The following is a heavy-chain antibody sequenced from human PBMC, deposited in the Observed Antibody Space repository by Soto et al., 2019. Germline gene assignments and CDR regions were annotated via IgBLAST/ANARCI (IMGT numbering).Heavy chain of an antibody. CDR3: ARDGTIFVVVTLNTCGMDV. CDR2: IIPIFGTA. CDR1: GGTFSSYA. Sequence: SEKVSCKASGGTFSSYAISWVRQAPGQGLEWMGGIIPIFGTANYAQKFQGRVTITADESTSTAYMELSSLRSEDTAVYYCARDGTIFVVVTLNTCGMDVWCQGLTVTVSS. J-gene: IGHJ6*02. D-gene: IGHD3-3*01. V-gene: IGHV1-69*13.